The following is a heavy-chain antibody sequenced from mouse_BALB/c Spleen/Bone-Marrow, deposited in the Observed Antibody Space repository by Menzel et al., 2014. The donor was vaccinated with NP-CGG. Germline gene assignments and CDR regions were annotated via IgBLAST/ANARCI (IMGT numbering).Heavy chain of an antibody. V-gene: IGHV14-3*02. J-gene: IGHJ3*01. D-gene: IGHD2-3*01. CDR1: GFNIKDTY. Sequence: VQLQQSGAELVKPGASVKLSCTASGFNIKDTYMHWVKQRPEQGLEWIGRIDPANGNTKYDPKSQGKATITADTSSNTAHLHLSSLTSEGTAVYYCANDWFAYWGQGTLVTVSA. CDR2: IDPANGNT. CDR3: ANDWFAY.